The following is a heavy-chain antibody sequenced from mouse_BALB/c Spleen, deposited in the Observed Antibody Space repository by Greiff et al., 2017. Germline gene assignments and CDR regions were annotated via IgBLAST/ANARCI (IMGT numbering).Heavy chain of an antibody. J-gene: IGHJ3*01. Sequence: EVQLQQSGTVLARPGASVKMSCKASGYSFTSYWMHWVKQRPGQGLEWIGAIYPGNSDTSYNQKFKGKAKLTAVTSASTAYMELSSLTNEDSAVSCYTRRNDKAWFAYWGQGTLVTVSA. CDR2: IYPGNSDT. V-gene: IGHV1-5*01. CDR1: GYSFTSYW. CDR3: TRRNDKAWFAY.